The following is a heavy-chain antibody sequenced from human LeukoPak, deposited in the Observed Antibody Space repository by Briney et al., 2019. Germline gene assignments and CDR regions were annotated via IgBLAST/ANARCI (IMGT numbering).Heavy chain of an antibody. V-gene: IGHV3-23*01. J-gene: IGHJ4*02. Sequence: GGSLRLSCAASGFTFNSYAMSWVRQAPGKGLEWVSAISGSGGSTYYADSVKGRFTISRDNAKNTLYLQMNSLRAEDTAVYYCSRDLRGRDDYWGQGILVIVSS. CDR1: GFTFNSYA. CDR2: ISGSGGST. D-gene: IGHD5-24*01. CDR3: SRDLRGRDDY.